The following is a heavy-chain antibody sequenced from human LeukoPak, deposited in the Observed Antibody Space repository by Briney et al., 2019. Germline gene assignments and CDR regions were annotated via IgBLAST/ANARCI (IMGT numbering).Heavy chain of an antibody. CDR1: GFTFSSYA. V-gene: IGHV3-23*01. CDR2: ISGSGGST. J-gene: IGHJ4*02. D-gene: IGHD6-13*01. Sequence: GGSLRLSCAASGFTFSSYAMSWVRQAPGKGQEWVSAISGSGGSTYYADSVKGRFTISRDNSKNTLYLQMNSLRAEDTAVYYCAKSGSSSWKNFDYWGQGTLVTVSS. CDR3: AKSGSSSWKNFDY.